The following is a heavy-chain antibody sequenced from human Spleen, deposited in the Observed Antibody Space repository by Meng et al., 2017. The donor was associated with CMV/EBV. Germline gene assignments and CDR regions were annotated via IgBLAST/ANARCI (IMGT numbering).Heavy chain of an antibody. V-gene: IGHV3-30*04. CDR1: GFAFSSLA. J-gene: IGHJ4*02. Sequence: QVKMVESVGGGVWPGGTLLLSCAASGFAFSSLAMHWVRQAPGKGLEWVAAISYYVGDESYADFVNGRFTISRDNSKNTLYLLVNSLRAEDTAVYYCARDFGSSGNRNFDDWGQGTLVTVSS. D-gene: IGHD6-19*01. CDR2: ISYYVGDE. CDR3: ARDFGSSGNRNFDD.